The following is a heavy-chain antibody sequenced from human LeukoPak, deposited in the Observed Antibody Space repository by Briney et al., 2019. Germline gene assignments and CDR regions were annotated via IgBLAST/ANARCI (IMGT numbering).Heavy chain of an antibody. CDR1: GFSLSSSGMC. V-gene: IGHV2-70*11. CDR2: IDWDDDK. D-gene: IGHD5-12*01. J-gene: IGHJ6*02. Sequence: SGPALLKPTQTLTLTCTFSGFSLSSSGMCVSWIRQPPGKALEWLARIDWDDDKHYTTSLKTRLTISKDTSKNQVVLTMTSMDPVDTATYYCARNRGYSGYGMDVWGQGTTVTVSS. CDR3: ARNRGYSGYGMDV.